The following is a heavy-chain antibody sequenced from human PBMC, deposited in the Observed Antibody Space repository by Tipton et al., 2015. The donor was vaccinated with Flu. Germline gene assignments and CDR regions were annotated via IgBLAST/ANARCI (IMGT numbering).Heavy chain of an antibody. V-gene: IGHV4-38-2*02. D-gene: IGHD6-19*01. Sequence: TLSLTCTVSGYSISTNYYWGWMRQSPGKGLEWIGAVYHSGTSHYNPSVRSRVTISMDTSMNQFSLNMRSVTAADTAIYYCVSSPGWYKIDSWGQGTLVTVSS. CDR3: VSSPGWYKIDS. J-gene: IGHJ5*01. CDR2: VYHSGTS. CDR1: GYSISTNYY.